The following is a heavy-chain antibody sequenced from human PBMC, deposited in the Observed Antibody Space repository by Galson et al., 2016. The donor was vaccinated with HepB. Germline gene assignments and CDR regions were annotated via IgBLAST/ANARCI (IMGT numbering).Heavy chain of an antibody. J-gene: IGHJ4*02. Sequence: SLRLSCAVSGFALSSYGMHWVRQVPGKGLEWVADISFDGGKQHYADSVKGRFSVSRDTSRVYLQMSSLTPADTGLYYCARDYSYSSNWPGYWGQGTLVTVSS. V-gene: IGHV3-30*03. CDR3: ARDYSYSSNWPGY. CDR1: GFALSSYG. CDR2: ISFDGGKQ. D-gene: IGHD7-27*01.